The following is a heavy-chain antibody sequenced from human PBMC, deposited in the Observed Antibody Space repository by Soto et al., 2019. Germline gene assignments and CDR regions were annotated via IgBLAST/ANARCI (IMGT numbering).Heavy chain of an antibody. J-gene: IGHJ4*02. CDR2: IIPMFGTP. CDR3: ARRPTVMTPSPWVY. V-gene: IGHV1-69*12. D-gene: IGHD4-17*01. Sequence: QVQLVQSGAEEKKPGSSVKVSCKASGDTFSSDMINWVRQAPGQGLEWMGGIIPMFGTPNYAQKFQGRVTITADESTSTAYMEVISLRFEDTALYYCARRPTVMTPSPWVYWGQGTLVTVSA. CDR1: GDTFSSDM.